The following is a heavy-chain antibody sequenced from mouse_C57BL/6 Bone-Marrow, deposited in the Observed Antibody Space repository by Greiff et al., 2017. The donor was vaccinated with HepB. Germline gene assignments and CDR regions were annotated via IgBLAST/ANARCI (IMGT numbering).Heavy chain of an antibody. CDR1: GYTFTSYW. V-gene: IGHV1-5*01. Sequence: EVQLQQSGTVLARPGASVKMSCKTSGYTFTSYWMHWVKQRPGQGLEWIGAIYPGNSDTSYNQKFKGKAKLTAVTSASTAYMELSSLTNEDSAVYYCTTLIYYAYAMDYWGQGTSVTVSS. J-gene: IGHJ4*01. CDR3: TTLIYYAYAMDY. D-gene: IGHD2-1*01. CDR2: IYPGNSDT.